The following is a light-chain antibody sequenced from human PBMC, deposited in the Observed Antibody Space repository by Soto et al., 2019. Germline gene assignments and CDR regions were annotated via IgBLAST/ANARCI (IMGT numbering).Light chain of an antibody. CDR2: GAS. CDR3: QQANGDPWT. Sequence: DIQMTQSPSSVSASVGDRVTISCRASHDVRSWLAGYQQKPGKAHNLLIYGASTLQSGVPSRFSGSRTGTAFTSTISSRQPDDSATYYCQQANGDPWTFGQGTKVEIK. CDR1: HDVRSW. J-gene: IGKJ1*01. V-gene: IGKV1-12*02.